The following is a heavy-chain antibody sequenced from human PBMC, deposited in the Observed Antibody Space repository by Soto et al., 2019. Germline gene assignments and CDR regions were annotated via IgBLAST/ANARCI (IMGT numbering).Heavy chain of an antibody. CDR2: ISYDGSNK. Sequence: PGGSLRLSCAASGFTFSSYGMHWVRQAPGKGLEWVAVISYDGSNKYYADSVKGRFTISRDNSKNTLYLQMNSLRAEDTAVYYCAKDRGIVVVPAAHYYGMDVGRQEPTVTSP. CDR1: GFTFSSYG. D-gene: IGHD2-2*01. CDR3: AKDRGIVVVPAAHYYGMDV. V-gene: IGHV3-30*18. J-gene: IGHJ6*02.